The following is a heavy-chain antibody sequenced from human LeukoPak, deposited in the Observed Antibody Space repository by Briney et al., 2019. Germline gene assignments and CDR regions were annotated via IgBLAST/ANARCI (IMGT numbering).Heavy chain of an antibody. CDR2: ISSSSSYI. V-gene: IGHV3-21*01. Sequence: GGYLRLSCAASGFTFSSYSMNWVRQAPGKGLEWVSSISSSSSYIYYADSVKGRFTISRDNAKNSLYLQMNSLRAEDTAVYYCASSWYNWNHDYWGQGTLVTVSS. J-gene: IGHJ4*02. CDR1: GFTFSSYS. D-gene: IGHD1-14*01. CDR3: ASSWYNWNHDY.